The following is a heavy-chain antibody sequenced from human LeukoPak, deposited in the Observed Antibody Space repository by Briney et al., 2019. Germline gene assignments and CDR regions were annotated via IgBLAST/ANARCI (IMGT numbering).Heavy chain of an antibody. CDR2: IYHSGST. CDR1: GYSINSGYY. D-gene: IGHD1-26*01. CDR3: ARAKGATLLADY. J-gene: IGHJ4*02. V-gene: IGHV4-38-2*02. Sequence: PSETLSLTCTVSGYSINSGYYWGWIRQPPGKGLEWIAIIYHSGSTYYNPSLKSRVTISVDTSKNQFSLKLSSVTAADTAVYYCARAKGATLLADYWGQGTLVTVSS.